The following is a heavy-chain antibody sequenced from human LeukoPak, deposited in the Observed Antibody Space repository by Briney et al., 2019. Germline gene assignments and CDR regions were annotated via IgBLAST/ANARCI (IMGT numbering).Heavy chain of an antibody. CDR1: GFTFSSHW. Sequence: PGGSLRLSCAASGFTFSSHWIHWVRQAPGKGLVWVSRINGDGTTTSYADSVSGRFTISRDNAKNMLYLQMDSLRVEDTAVYFCARGTILCPRSVFEMWGQGTLVTVSS. CDR2: INGDGTTT. J-gene: IGHJ3*02. CDR3: ARGTILCPRSVFEM. V-gene: IGHV3-74*01. D-gene: IGHD1/OR15-1a*01.